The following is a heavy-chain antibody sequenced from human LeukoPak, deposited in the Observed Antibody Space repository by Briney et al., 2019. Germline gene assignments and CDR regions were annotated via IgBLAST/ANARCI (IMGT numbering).Heavy chain of an antibody. CDR2: ISYRGST. CDR3: AANAGPAALDAIDI. D-gene: IGHD2-2*01. V-gene: IGHV4-59*08. Sequence: PSETLSLTCTVSGDSINRHYWSWIRQTPGTGLEWIGYISYRGSTNYNPSLKSRVTMSVDTSNNQFSLRLNSVTAADTAVYYCAANAGPAALDAIDIWGQGTIVIVSS. CDR1: GDSINRHY. J-gene: IGHJ3*02.